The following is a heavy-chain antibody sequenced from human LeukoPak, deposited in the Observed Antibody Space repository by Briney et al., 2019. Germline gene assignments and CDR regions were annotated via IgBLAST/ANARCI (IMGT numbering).Heavy chain of an antibody. CDR1: GGSITSYY. D-gene: IGHD2-21*01. CDR2: LYYSGYS. V-gene: IGHV4-59*08. Sequence: PSETLSLTCTVSGGSITSYYWAWLRQPPGKGLEWIGYLYYSGYSNYNPSLKCRVSMSVDTSKNQFSLKLTSVTAADTAVYYCARHSIASDGARLFDYWGRGTLVTVSS. CDR3: ARHSIASDGARLFDY. J-gene: IGHJ4*02.